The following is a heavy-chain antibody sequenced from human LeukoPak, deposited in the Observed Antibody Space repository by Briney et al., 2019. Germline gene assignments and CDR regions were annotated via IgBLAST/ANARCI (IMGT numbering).Heavy chain of an antibody. CDR1: GGTFSSYA. CDR3: ARGDSSGYYYVKAFDI. J-gene: IGHJ3*02. CDR2: IIPTFGTA. D-gene: IGHD3-22*01. V-gene: IGHV1-69*13. Sequence: ASVKVSCKASGGTFSSYAISWVRQAPGQGLEWMGGIIPTFGTANYAQKFQGRVTITADESTSTAYMELSSLRSEDTAVYYCARGDSSGYYYVKAFDIWGQGTMVTVSS.